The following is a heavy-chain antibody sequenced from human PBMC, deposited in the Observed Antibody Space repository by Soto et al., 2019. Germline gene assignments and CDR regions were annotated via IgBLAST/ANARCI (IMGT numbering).Heavy chain of an antibody. CDR2: IYHSGST. Sequence: QLQLQESGSGLVKPSQTLSLTCAVSGGSISSGGYSWSWIRQPPGKGLEWIGYIYHSGSTYYNPXLXSXXTISVDRAKNQFSLKLSSVTAAETAVYYCARVPLPWGQGTLVTVSS. CDR1: GGSISSGGYS. J-gene: IGHJ5*02. V-gene: IGHV4-30-2*01. CDR3: ARVPLP.